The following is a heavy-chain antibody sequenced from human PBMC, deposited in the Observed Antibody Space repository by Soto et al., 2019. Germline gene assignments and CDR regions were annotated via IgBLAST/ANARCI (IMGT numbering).Heavy chain of an antibody. CDR1: GFPVSSKD. J-gene: IGHJ4*02. CDR3: ARARHRAGITSLFFDY. Sequence: EVQLVESGGGLVQSEGSLRLSCAASGFPVSSKDMHWVRQTTGRGLEWVSGITIGGDTYYTDSVKGRFTISRENAKNSVYLQMNSLRVGDTAVYYCARARHRAGITSLFFDYWGQGVLVTVSS. CDR2: ITIGGDT. D-gene: IGHD1-7*01. V-gene: IGHV3-13*01.